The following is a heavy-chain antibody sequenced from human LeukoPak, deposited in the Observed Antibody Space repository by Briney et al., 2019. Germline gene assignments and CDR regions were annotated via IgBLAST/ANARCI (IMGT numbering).Heavy chain of an antibody. D-gene: IGHD5/OR15-5a*01. CDR3: ARGDHVRIYAESAFDI. Sequence: ASVKVSCKASGYTFTSYGISWVRQAPGQGLEWMGWISAYNGNTNYAQKLQGRVTMTTDTSTSTAYMELSSLRSEDTAVYYCARGDHVRIYAESAFDIWSQGTMVSVSS. V-gene: IGHV1-18*01. CDR2: ISAYNGNT. J-gene: IGHJ3*02. CDR1: GYTFTSYG.